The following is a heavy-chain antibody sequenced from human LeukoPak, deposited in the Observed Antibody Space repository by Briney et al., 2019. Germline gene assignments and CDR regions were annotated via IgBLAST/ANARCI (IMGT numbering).Heavy chain of an antibody. CDR1: GYTFTGYS. CDR3: ARGRSTGRPPYDY. D-gene: IGHD6-6*01. CDR2: INPNSGAP. V-gene: IGHV1-2*02. J-gene: IGHJ4*02. Sequence: ASLTVSCKASGYTFTGYSLHWVRQAPGQGLECMGWINPNSGAPKYAQKFQGRVTMTRDTSINTAYMELTSLISDDTALYYCARGRSTGRPPYDYWGQGTLVTVSS.